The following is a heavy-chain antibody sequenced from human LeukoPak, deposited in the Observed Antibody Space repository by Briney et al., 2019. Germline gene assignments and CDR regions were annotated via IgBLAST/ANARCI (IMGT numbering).Heavy chain of an antibody. Sequence: GGSLRLSCAASGFTFSSYGMHWVRQAPGKGLEWVAFIRYDGSNKYYADSVRGRFTISRDNSKNTLYLHMNSLRAEDTAVYYCAKEQFITMVRGHGGYFDYWGQGTLVTVSS. CDR3: AKEQFITMVRGHGGYFDY. CDR2: IRYDGSNK. D-gene: IGHD3-10*01. V-gene: IGHV3-30*02. CDR1: GFTFSSYG. J-gene: IGHJ4*02.